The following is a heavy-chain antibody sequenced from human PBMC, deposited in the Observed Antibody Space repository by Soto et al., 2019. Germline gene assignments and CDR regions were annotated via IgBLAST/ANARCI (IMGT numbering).Heavy chain of an antibody. CDR3: ARGGYDDESFDY. CDR2: IYSGGST. V-gene: IGHV3-66*01. D-gene: IGHD5-12*01. Sequence: EVRLVESGGGLVQPGGSLRLSRAASGFIVSSNYMSWVRQAPGKGLEWVSVIYSGGSTYYADSVKGRFTISRDNSKNTLYLQMNSLRAEDTAVYYCARGGYDDESFDYWGQGTLVTVSS. J-gene: IGHJ4*02. CDR1: GFIVSSNY.